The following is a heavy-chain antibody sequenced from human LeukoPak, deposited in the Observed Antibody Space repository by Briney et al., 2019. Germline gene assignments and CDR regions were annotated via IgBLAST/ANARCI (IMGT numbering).Heavy chain of an antibody. CDR2: ISDGGDTT. D-gene: IGHD6-19*01. Sequence: GGSLRLSCVASGFTFSNLAMGWVRQAPGKGLEWVSVISDGGDTTYYADSVKGRFTISRDNSRNTLYLQMNSLRVEDTAVYYRAKDARRSSGWYLFDHWGEGSLFTVSS. CDR1: GFTFSNLA. J-gene: IGHJ4*02. V-gene: IGHV3-23*01. CDR3: AKDARRSSGWYLFDH.